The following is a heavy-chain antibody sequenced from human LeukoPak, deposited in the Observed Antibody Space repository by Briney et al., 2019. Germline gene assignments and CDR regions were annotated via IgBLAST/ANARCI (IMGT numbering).Heavy chain of an antibody. V-gene: IGHV1-46*01. CDR3: ARDIFGRTVLTPQLAQLDY. CDR2: INPRGGYT. Sequence: ASVKVSCKASGYTFTSNYFHWVRQAPGQGLEWLGMINPRGGYTRFAQKFEGRITMTSDTSTSTVYVELRSLRSDDTAVYYCARDIFGRTVLTPQLAQLDYWGQGTLVTVSS. D-gene: IGHD4-23*01. J-gene: IGHJ4*02. CDR1: GYTFTSNY.